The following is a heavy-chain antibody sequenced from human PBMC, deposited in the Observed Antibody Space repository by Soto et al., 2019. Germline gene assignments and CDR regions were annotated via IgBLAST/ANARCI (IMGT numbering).Heavy chain of an antibody. CDR3: ASSVLVPAAINSVWFDP. CDR1: GGSISSYY. V-gene: IGHV4-59*01. CDR2: IYYSGST. D-gene: IGHD2-2*01. Sequence: SETLSLTYTVSGGSISSYYWSWIRQPPGKGLEWIGYIYYSGSTNYNPSLKSRVTISVDTSKNQFSLKLSSVTAADTAVYYCASSVLVPAAINSVWFDPWGQGTLVTVSS. J-gene: IGHJ5*02.